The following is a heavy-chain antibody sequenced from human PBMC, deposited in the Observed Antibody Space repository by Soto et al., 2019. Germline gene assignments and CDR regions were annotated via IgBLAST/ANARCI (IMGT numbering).Heavy chain of an antibody. Sequence: QVQLVESGGGVVQPGRSLRLSCAASGFTFSSYAMHWVRQAPGKGLEWVAVISYDGSNKYYADSVKGRFTISRDNSKNTLYLQMNSLRAEDTAVDYCATEGSSNPTGMDVWGQGTTVTVSS. CDR3: ATEGSSNPTGMDV. CDR1: GFTFSSYA. J-gene: IGHJ6*02. V-gene: IGHV3-30-3*01. CDR2: ISYDGSNK.